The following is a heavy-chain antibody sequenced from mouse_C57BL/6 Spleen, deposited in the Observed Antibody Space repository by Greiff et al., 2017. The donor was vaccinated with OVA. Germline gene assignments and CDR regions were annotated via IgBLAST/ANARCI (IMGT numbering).Heavy chain of an antibody. CDR2: ISSGGSYT. J-gene: IGHJ3*01. V-gene: IGHV5-6*02. CDR1: GFTFSSYG. D-gene: IGHD3-2*02. Sequence: DVMLVESGGDLVKPGGSLKLSCAASGFTFSSYGMSWVRQTPDKRLEWVATISSGGSYTYYPDSVKGRFTISRDNAKNTLYLQMSSLKSEDTAMYYCARDSSGYPFAYWGQGTLVTVSA. CDR3: ARDSSGYPFAY.